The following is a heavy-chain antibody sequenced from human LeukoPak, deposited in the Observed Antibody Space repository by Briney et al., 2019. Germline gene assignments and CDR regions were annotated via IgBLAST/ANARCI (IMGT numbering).Heavy chain of an antibody. V-gene: IGHV4-59*11. D-gene: IGHD3-16*02. CDR1: GGSISSHY. J-gene: IGHJ6*03. CDR3: ARVNRFMITFGGVIGDYYYYYYMDV. Sequence: SETLSLTCTVSGGSISSHYWSWIRQPPGKGLEWIGYIYYSGSTSYNPSLKSRVTISVDTSKNQFSLKLSSVTAADTAVYYCARVNRFMITFGGVIGDYYYYYYMDVWGKGTTVTVSS. CDR2: IYYSGST.